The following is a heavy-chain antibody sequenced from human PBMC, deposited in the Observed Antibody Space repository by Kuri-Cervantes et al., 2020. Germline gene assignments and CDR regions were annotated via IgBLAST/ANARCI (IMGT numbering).Heavy chain of an antibody. CDR3: AKVKGKMPSPVPDY. CDR1: GFTFSSYA. J-gene: IGHJ4*02. D-gene: IGHD2-2*01. V-gene: IGHV3-30-3*01. Sequence: GGSLRLSCAASGFTFSSYAMHWVRQAPGKGLEWVAVISYDGSNKYYADSVKGRFTISRDSSKNTLYLQMNSLRAEDTAVYYCAKVKGKMPSPVPDYWGQGTLVTVSS. CDR2: ISYDGSNK.